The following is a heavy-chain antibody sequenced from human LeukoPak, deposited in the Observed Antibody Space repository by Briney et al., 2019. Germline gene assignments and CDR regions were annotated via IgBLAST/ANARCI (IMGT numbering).Heavy chain of an antibody. V-gene: IGHV3-7*01. CDR3: ASYGDSVEAFDI. J-gene: IGHJ3*02. Sequence: ETLSLTCTVSGGSISSYYWSWVRQAPGKGLEWVANIKQDGSEKYYVDSVKGRFTISRDNAKNSLYLQMNSLRVEDTAVYYCASYGDSVEAFDIWGQGTMVTVSS. D-gene: IGHD4-17*01. CDR1: GGSISSYY. CDR2: IKQDGSEK.